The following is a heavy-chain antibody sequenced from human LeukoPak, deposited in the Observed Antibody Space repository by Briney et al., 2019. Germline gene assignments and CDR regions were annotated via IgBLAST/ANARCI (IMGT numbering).Heavy chain of an antibody. V-gene: IGHV3-53*05. CDR3: AKLPSGSYNFDY. Sequence: GGSLRLSCAASGFTVSSNYMSWVRQAPGKGLEWVSVIYSGGSTYYADSVKGRFTISRDNSKNTLYLQMNSLRAEDTAVYYCAKLPSGSYNFDYWGQGTLVTVSS. J-gene: IGHJ4*02. D-gene: IGHD1-26*01. CDR2: IYSGGST. CDR1: GFTVSSNY.